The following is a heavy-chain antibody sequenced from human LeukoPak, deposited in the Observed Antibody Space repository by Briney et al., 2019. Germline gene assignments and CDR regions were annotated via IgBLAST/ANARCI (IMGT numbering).Heavy chain of an antibody. CDR2: ISSSSSYI. V-gene: IGHV3-21*01. CDR1: GFTFSSYS. D-gene: IGHD3-3*01. J-gene: IGHJ4*02. CDR3: ARAPGDFWSGYYY. Sequence: PGGSLRLSCAASGFTFSSYSMNWVRQAPGKGLEWVSSISSSSSYIYYADSVKGRFTISRDNAKNSLYLQMNSLRAEDTAVYYCARAPGDFWSGYYYWGQGTLVTVSS.